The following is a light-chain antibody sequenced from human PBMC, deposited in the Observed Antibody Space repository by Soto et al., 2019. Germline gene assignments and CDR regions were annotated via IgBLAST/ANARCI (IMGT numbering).Light chain of an antibody. CDR1: QTISNT. J-gene: IGKJ5*01. Sequence: DIQMTQSPSSLSASVGDRVTITCRASQTISNTLNWYQQRPGKPPNLLIYASSTLQSGVPPRFSGGGSGTEFTLTISSLQPEDFATYYCQQTYSTPIPSGQGTRLEIK. V-gene: IGKV1-39*01. CDR2: ASS. CDR3: QQTYSTPIP.